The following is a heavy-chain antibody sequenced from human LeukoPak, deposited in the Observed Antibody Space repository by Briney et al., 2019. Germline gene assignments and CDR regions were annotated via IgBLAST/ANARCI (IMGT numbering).Heavy chain of an antibody. CDR1: GDSISSGSYY. D-gene: IGHD6-6*01. V-gene: IGHV4-61*02. Sequence: SETLSLTFAVPGDSISSGSYYSSWIRQPSGKGLEWIGRIYTSGSTNYNLSLKSRVIISVDTSKNQFSLKLSSVTAADTAVYYCARDEYSTPMDVWGKGTTVTISS. CDR2: IYTSGST. CDR3: ARDEYSTPMDV. J-gene: IGHJ6*03.